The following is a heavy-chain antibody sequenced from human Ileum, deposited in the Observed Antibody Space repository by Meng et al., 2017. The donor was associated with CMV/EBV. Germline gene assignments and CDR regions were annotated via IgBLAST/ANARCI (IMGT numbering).Heavy chain of an antibody. J-gene: IGHJ6*02. CDR2: INPSGGST. D-gene: IGHD2-2*01. CDR1: GYTFTSYY. CDR3: ARDGTYQGYYYGMDV. V-gene: IGHV1-46*01. Sequence: ASAKVFCKASGYTFTSYYMHWVRQAPGQGLEWMGIINPSGGSTSYAQKFQGRVTMTRDTSTSTAYMELSSLRSEDTAVYYCARDGTYQGYYYGMDVWGQGTTVTVSS.